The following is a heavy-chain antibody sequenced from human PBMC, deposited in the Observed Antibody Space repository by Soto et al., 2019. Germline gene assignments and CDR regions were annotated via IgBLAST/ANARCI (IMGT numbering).Heavy chain of an antibody. Sequence: GASVKVSCKASGYTFTSYGISWVRQAPGQGLEWMGWISAYNGNTNYAQKLQGRVTMTTDTSTSTAYMELRSLRSDDTAVYYCAKAPEMSLANTGYSSSPFNPWGQGTLVTVSS. V-gene: IGHV1-18*01. D-gene: IGHD6-13*01. J-gene: IGHJ5*02. CDR3: AKAPEMSLANTGYSSSPFNP. CDR1: GYTFTSYG. CDR2: ISAYNGNT.